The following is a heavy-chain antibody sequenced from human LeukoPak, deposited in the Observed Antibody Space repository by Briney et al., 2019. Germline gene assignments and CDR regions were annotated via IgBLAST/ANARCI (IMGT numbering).Heavy chain of an antibody. CDR3: VKGTYTAAH. J-gene: IGHJ4*02. D-gene: IGHD1-14*01. CDR2: IGRSGDSI. CDR1: GFTFSSYA. V-gene: IGHV3-64D*06. Sequence: GGSLRLSCSASGFTFSSYAMHWVRRAAGTGLEYGSAIGRSGDSIYYADSVKGRISISRDKSKNTLYLQLSSLRAEDTAVYYCVKGTYTAAHWGQGTLVTVSS.